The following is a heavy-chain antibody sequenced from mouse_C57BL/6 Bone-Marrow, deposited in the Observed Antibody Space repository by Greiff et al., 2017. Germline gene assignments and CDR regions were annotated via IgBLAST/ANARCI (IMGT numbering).Heavy chain of an antibody. Sequence: QVQLQQPGAELVMPGASVKLSCKASGYTFTSYWMHWVKQRPGQGLEWIGEIDPSDSYTNYNQKFKGKSTLTVDKSSSTAYMQLSSLTSEDSAVYYWARWITTVVVPNWGFYAMDYWGQGTSVTVSS. V-gene: IGHV1-69*01. J-gene: IGHJ4*01. CDR2: IDPSDSYT. CDR3: ARWITTVVVPNWGFYAMDY. D-gene: IGHD1-1*01. CDR1: GYTFTSYW.